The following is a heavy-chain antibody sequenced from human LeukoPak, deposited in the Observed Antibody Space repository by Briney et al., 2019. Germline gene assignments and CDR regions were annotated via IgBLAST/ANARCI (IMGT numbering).Heavy chain of an antibody. Sequence: PGGSLRLSCAASGFTFSDHYMDWVRQAPGKGLEWVGRIKNKANSYTTEYAASVKGRFTVSREDSKNALYLQMNSLKTEDTAVYYCAKRSDYGANWNYLDYWGQGTLVTVSS. CDR1: GFTFSDHY. D-gene: IGHD4-23*01. CDR3: AKRSDYGANWNYLDY. CDR2: IKNKANSYTT. J-gene: IGHJ4*02. V-gene: IGHV3-72*01.